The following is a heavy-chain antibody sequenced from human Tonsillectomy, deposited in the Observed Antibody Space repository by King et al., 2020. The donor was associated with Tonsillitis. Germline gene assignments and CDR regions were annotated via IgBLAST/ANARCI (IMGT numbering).Heavy chain of an antibody. D-gene: IGHD6-13*01. V-gene: IGHV4-59*08. Sequence: VQLQESGPGLVKPSETLSLTCTVSGGSISSYYWSWIRQPPGKGLEWIGYIYYSGSTNYNPSLKSRVTISVDTSKNQFSLKLSSVTAADTAVYYCARSYAYSSSWYYFDYWGQGTLVTVSS. CDR2: IYYSGST. CDR3: ARSYAYSSSWYYFDY. CDR1: GGSISSYY. J-gene: IGHJ4*02.